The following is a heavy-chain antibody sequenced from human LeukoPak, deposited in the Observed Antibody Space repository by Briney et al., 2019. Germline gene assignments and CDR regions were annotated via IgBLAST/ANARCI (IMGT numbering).Heavy chain of an antibody. CDR3: ARPLGTAAGVDY. CDR2: IYSGGST. V-gene: IGHV3-66*04. J-gene: IGHJ4*02. Sequence: PGGSLRLSCAASGFTFSSYAMSWVRQAPGKGLEWVSIIYSGGSTYYADSVKGRFTISRDNSKNTLYLQMNSLRAEDTAVYYCARPLGTAAGVDYWGQGTLVTVSS. CDR1: GFTFSSYA. D-gene: IGHD1-7*01.